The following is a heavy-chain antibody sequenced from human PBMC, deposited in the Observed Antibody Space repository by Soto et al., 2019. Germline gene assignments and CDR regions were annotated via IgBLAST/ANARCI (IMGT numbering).Heavy chain of an antibody. CDR3: ARHTSGVAGSVGRVADY. CDR2: IYYSGST. CDR1: GGSISSSSYY. Sequence: SETLSLTCTVSGGSISSSSYYWGWIRQPPGKGLEWIGSIYYSGSTYYNPSLKSRVTISVDTSKNQFSLKLSSVTAADTAVYYCARHTSGVAGSVGRVADYWGQGTLVTVSS. J-gene: IGHJ4*02. D-gene: IGHD6-19*01. V-gene: IGHV4-39*01.